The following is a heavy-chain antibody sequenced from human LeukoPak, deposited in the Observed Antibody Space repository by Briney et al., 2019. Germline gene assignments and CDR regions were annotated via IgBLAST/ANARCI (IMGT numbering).Heavy chain of an antibody. Sequence: KPSETLSLTCTVSGGSISSYYWSWIRQPPGKGLEWIGYIYYSGITNYNPSLKSRVTISVDTSKNQFSLKLSSVTAAETAVYYCARDQGDGLDSWGQGTLVTVSS. CDR2: IYYSGIT. V-gene: IGHV4-59*01. CDR3: ARDQGDGLDS. D-gene: IGHD5-24*01. CDR1: GGSISSYY. J-gene: IGHJ4*02.